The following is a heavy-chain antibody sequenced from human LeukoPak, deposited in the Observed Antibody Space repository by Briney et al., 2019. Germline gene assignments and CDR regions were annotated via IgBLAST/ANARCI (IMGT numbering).Heavy chain of an antibody. Sequence: GGSLRLSCAASGFTFSSYSMNWVRQAPGKGLEWVSGISWNSGSIGYADSVKGRFTISRDNAKNSLYLQMNSLRAEDMALYYCAKGIGAAGTDAFDIWGQGTMVTVSS. CDR3: AKGIGAAGTDAFDI. J-gene: IGHJ3*02. V-gene: IGHV3-9*03. CDR1: GFTFSSYS. D-gene: IGHD6-13*01. CDR2: ISWNSGSI.